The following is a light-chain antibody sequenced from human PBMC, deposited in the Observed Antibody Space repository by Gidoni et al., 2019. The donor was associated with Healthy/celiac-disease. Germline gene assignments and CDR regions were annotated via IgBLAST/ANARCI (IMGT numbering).Light chain of an antibody. J-gene: IGKJ2*01. Sequence: EIVLTPSPGTLSLSPGERATLSCRASQSVSSSYLAWYQQKPGQAPRLLIYGASSRATGIPDRFSGSGSGTDFTLTISRLEPEDFAVYYCQQYGSSLSMYTFGQGTKLEIK. V-gene: IGKV3-20*01. CDR1: QSVSSSY. CDR2: GAS. CDR3: QQYGSSLSMYT.